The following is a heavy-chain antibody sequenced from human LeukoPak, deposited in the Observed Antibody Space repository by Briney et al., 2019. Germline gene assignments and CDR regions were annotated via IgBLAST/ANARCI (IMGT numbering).Heavy chain of an antibody. Sequence: ASVKLSCKSSGYTFTSYYMHWVRQAPGQGLEWMGIINPSGGSTSYAHKFQGRVTMTRATSTSTVYMEPTRLGSEETAVYYCARSNNYYESSGYYAKSRRDFDYWGQGTLVTVSS. V-gene: IGHV1-46*01. J-gene: IGHJ4*02. CDR3: ARSNNYYESSGYYAKSRRDFDY. CDR2: INPSGGST. D-gene: IGHD3-22*01. CDR1: GYTFTSYY.